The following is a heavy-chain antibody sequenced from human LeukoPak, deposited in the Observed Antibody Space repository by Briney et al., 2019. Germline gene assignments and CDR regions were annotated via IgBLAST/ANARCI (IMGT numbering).Heavy chain of an antibody. J-gene: IGHJ4*02. V-gene: IGHV3-21*01. CDR1: GFTFSSYS. CDR3: AREDYDFWSGYYSKVSFDY. CDR2: ISSSSSYI. Sequence: GGSLRLSCAASGFTFSSYSMNWVRQAPGKGLEWVSSISSSSSYIYYADSVKGRFTISRDNAKNSLYLQMNSLRAEETAVYYCAREDYDFWSGYYSKVSFDYWGQGTLVTVSS. D-gene: IGHD3-3*01.